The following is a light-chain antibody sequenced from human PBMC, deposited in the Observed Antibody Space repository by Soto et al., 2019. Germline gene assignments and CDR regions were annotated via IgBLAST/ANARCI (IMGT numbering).Light chain of an antibody. Sequence: EIVLTQSPGTLSLSPGERATLSCRARQSVSGSYLAWYQQKPGQSPRLLIYDASSRATGIPDRFSGSGSGTDFTLTISRLEPEDFAVYYCQQYATIPWTFGQGTKVESK. J-gene: IGKJ1*01. CDR1: QSVSGSY. CDR3: QQYATIPWT. V-gene: IGKV3-20*01. CDR2: DAS.